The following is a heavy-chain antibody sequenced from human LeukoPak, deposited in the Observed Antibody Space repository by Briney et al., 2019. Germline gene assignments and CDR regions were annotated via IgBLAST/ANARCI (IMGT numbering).Heavy chain of an antibody. CDR2: ISYDGSNK. CDR3: AKGPDWLNSNYYYYGMDV. CDR1: GFTFSSYG. J-gene: IGHJ6*02. D-gene: IGHD3-9*01. V-gene: IGHV3-30*18. Sequence: PGRSLRLSCAASGFTFSSYGMHWVRQAPGKGLEWVAVISYDGSNKYYADSVKGRSTISRDNSKNTLYLQMNSLRAEDTAVYYCAKGPDWLNSNYYYYGMDVWGQGTTVTVSS.